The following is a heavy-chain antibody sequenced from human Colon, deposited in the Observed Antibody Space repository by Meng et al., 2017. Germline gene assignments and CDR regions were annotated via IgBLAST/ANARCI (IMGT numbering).Heavy chain of an antibody. V-gene: IGHV6-1*01. CDR3: TRGLEFYRFEY. J-gene: IGHJ4*02. D-gene: IGHD3-16*02. CDR1: GDSVSSKTAV. CDR2: TYYRAKWNH. Sequence: QPHMQQSGPGLVKPSQTLSLTCAISGDSVSSKTAVWNWIRQSPSRGLEWLGRTYYRAKWNHDYAESLRGRITINPDTSNNQISLQLNSVTPEDTAVYYCTRGLEFYRFEYWGQGTLVTVSS.